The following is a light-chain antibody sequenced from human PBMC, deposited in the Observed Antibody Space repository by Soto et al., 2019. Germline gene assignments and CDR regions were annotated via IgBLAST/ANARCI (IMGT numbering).Light chain of an antibody. Sequence: EMVLTQSPGTLSLSPGERATLSCRASQSVSSRFLAWYQQKRGQSPKVLIYGASTRATGIPDRFSGSGSGTDFTITIIRLEPEDFAVYYCQQYESSRTFGQGTKVEMK. CDR2: GAS. V-gene: IGKV3-20*01. J-gene: IGKJ1*01. CDR3: QQYESSRT. CDR1: QSVSSRF.